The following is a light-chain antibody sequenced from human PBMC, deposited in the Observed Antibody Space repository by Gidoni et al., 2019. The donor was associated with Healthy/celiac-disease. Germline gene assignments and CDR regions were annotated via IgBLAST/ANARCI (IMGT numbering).Light chain of an antibody. CDR3: QQANSFPVH. Sequence: DIQMTQSPSSVSASVGDRVTITCRASQGISSWLAWYQQKPGKAPKLLIYAASSGSGSGTDFTLTISSLQPEDFATYYCQQANSFPVHFGQGTKLEIK. J-gene: IGKJ2*01. CDR2: AAS. V-gene: IGKV1-12*01. CDR1: QGISSW.